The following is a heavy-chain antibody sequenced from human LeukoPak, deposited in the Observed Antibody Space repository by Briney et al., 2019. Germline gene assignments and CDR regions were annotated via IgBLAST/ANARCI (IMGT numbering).Heavy chain of an antibody. D-gene: IGHD2-15*01. J-gene: IGHJ4*02. CDR1: GFTFSSYS. V-gene: IGHV3-48*01. Sequence: PGGSLRLSCAASGFTFSSYSMNWVRQAPGKGLEWVSYISSSSSTIYYADSVKGRLTISRDNAKNSLYLQMNSLRAEDTAVYYCARAALVVDIDYWGQGTLVTVSS. CDR3: ARAALVVDIDY. CDR2: ISSSSSTI.